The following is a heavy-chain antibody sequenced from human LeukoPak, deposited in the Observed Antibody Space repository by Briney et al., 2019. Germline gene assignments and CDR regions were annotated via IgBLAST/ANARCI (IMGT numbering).Heavy chain of an antibody. V-gene: IGHV1-3*03. CDR3: ARGRWVATNQAYYFDD. J-gene: IGHJ4*02. CDR2: INAGNGHT. Sequence: GASVKVSCRASGYTFTGYYMHWVRQAPGQGLEWMGWINAGNGHTKYSQEFQGRLTITRDTSANIVYMDLSSLRSEDMAVYYCARGRWVATNQAYYFDDWGQGTLVTVSS. CDR1: GYTFTGYY. D-gene: IGHD5-12*01.